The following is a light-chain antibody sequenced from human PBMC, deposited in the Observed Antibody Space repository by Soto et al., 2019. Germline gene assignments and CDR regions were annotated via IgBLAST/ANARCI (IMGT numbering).Light chain of an antibody. CDR3: ETWDSNTHTL. J-gene: IGLJ3*02. CDR1: SGHSSYI. V-gene: IGLV4-60*02. CDR2: LEGSGSY. Sequence: QLVLTQSSSASASLGSSVKLTCTLSSGHSSYIIAWHQQQPGKAPRYLMKLEGSGSYNKGSGVPDRFSGSSSGADLYLTISNLQFEDEADYYCETWDSNTHTLFGGGTNLTVL.